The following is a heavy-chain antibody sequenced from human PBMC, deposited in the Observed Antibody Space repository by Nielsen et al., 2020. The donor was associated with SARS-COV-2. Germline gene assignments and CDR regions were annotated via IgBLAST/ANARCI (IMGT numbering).Heavy chain of an antibody. CDR2: IYSGGST. Sequence: GGSLRLSCAASGFTVSSNYMSWVRQAPGKGLEWVSVIYSGGSTYYADSVKGRFTISRHNSKNTLYLQMNSLRAEDTAVYYCAGTSMVRGFLDAFDIWGQGTMVTVSS. D-gene: IGHD3-10*01. CDR3: AGTSMVRGFLDAFDI. CDR1: GFTVSSNY. V-gene: IGHV3-53*04. J-gene: IGHJ3*02.